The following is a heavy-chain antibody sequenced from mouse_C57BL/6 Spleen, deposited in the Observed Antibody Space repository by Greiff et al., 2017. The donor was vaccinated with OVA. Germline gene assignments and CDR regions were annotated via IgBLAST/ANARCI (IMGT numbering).Heavy chain of an antibody. CDR1: GFSLTSYG. J-gene: IGHJ4*01. V-gene: IGHV2-3*01. D-gene: IGHD1-1*01. CDR3: ATFITTVVAPGYYAMDY. CDR2: IWGDGST. Sequence: VQGVESGPGLVAPSQSLSITCTVSGFSLTSYGVSWVRQPPGKGLEWLGVIWGDGSTNYHSALISRLSISKDNSKSQVFLKLNSLQTDDTATYYCATFITTVVAPGYYAMDYWGQGTSVTVSS.